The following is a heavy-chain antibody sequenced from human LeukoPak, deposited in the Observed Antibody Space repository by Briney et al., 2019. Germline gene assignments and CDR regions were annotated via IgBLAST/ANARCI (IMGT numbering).Heavy chain of an antibody. CDR3: ARDHLVGATMGYYYYGLDV. D-gene: IGHD1-26*01. J-gene: IGHJ6*02. Sequence: SETLSLTCAVYSGSLSGYYWSWIRQPPGKGLEWIGEINHSGSTNYNPSLKRRVTISVDTSMNQFSLKLSSVTAADTAVYYCARDHLVGATMGYYYYGLDVWGQGATVTVSS. CDR1: SGSLSGYY. CDR2: INHSGST. V-gene: IGHV4-34*01.